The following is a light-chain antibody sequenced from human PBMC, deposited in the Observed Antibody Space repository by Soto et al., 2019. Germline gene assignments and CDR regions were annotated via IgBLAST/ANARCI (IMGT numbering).Light chain of an antibody. J-gene: IGKJ4*01. CDR2: GAS. CDR1: QSVSSN. Sequence: EIVMTQSPATLSVSPGERATRSCRASQSVSSNLAWYQQKPGQAPRLLIYGASTRATGIPARFSGSGSGTEFTLTISSLQSEDFAVYYCQQYNNWPPLTFGGGTKVDI. V-gene: IGKV3-15*01. CDR3: QQYNNWPPLT.